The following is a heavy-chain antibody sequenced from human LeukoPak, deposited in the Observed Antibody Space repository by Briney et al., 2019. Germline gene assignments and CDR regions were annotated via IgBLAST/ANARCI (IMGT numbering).Heavy chain of an antibody. V-gene: IGHV1-3*01. J-gene: IGHJ4*02. Sequence: KFQGRVTITRDTSASTAYMELSSLRSEDTAAYYCAREVAAAGDYWGQGTLVTVSS. CDR3: AREVAAAGDY. D-gene: IGHD6-13*01.